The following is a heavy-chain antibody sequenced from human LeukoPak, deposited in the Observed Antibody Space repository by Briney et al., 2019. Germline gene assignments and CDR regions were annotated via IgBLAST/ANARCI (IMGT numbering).Heavy chain of an antibody. Sequence: PSETLSLTCTVSGGSISSSSYYWGWIRQPPGKGLEWIGSIYYSGSTYYNPSLKSRVTISVDTSKNQFSLKLSSVTAADTAVYYCARHGLYYGSGNVWFDPWGQGTLVTVSS. D-gene: IGHD3-10*01. CDR2: IYYSGST. CDR1: GGSISSSSYY. CDR3: ARHGLYYGSGNVWFDP. V-gene: IGHV4-39*01. J-gene: IGHJ5*02.